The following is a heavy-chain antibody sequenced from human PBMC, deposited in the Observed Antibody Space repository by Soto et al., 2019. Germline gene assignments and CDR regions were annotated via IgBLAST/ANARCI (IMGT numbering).Heavy chain of an antibody. Sequence: SETLSLTCAVYGGSFSGYYWSWIRQPPGKGLEWIGEINHSGSTNYNPSLKSRVTISVDTSKNQFSLKLSSVTAADTAVYYCAREITMVRGVIHTNNWFDPWGQGTLVTVSS. J-gene: IGHJ5*02. V-gene: IGHV4-34*01. CDR3: AREITMVRGVIHTNNWFDP. CDR1: GGSFSGYY. CDR2: INHSGST. D-gene: IGHD3-10*01.